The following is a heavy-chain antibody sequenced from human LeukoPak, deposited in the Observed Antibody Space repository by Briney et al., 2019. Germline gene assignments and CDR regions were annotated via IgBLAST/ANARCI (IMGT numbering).Heavy chain of an antibody. V-gene: IGHV3-48*01. CDR1: GFTFSSYS. CDR2: ISSSSSTI. CDR3: AAPLVYDILTGSTPGPH. Sequence: GGSLRLSCAASGFTFSSYSMNWVRQAPGKGLEWVSYISSSSSTIYYADSVKGRFTISRDNSKNTLYLQMNSLRAEDTAVYYCAAPLVYDILTGSTPGPHWGQGTMVTVSS. J-gene: IGHJ3*01. D-gene: IGHD3-9*01.